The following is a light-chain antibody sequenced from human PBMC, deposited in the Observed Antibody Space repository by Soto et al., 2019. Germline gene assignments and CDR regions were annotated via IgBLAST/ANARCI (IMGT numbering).Light chain of an antibody. V-gene: IGKV3-15*01. Sequence: ERVMTQSPATLSVSPGERATLSCRASQSMGSNVAWYQQRPGQAPRLLIYDISNRATGVPARFSGSGSETEFTLTTRSLQSEDFAVYFCQQYNNWPSFGQGTRLEIK. CDR1: QSMGSN. J-gene: IGKJ5*01. CDR2: DIS. CDR3: QQYNNWPS.